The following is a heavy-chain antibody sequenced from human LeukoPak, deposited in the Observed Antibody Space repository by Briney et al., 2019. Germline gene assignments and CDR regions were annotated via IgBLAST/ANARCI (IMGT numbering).Heavy chain of an antibody. CDR2: IYHSGTT. V-gene: IGHV4-38-2*02. Sequence: SETLSLTCTVSGYFITSGYYWGWIRRSPGKGLEWIGSIYHSGTTYFNPSLKSRVTISVDTSKNQFALKLNSVTAADTAVYYCASLTTIYSWFDPWGQGILVTVSS. CDR1: GYFITSGYY. J-gene: IGHJ5*02. CDR3: ASLTTIYSWFDP. D-gene: IGHD4-17*01.